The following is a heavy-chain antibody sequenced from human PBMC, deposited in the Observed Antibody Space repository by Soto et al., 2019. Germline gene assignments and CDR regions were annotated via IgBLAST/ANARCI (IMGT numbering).Heavy chain of an antibody. Sequence: PGGSLRLSCAASGFTFSNAWMNWVRQAPGKGLEWVGRIKSKTDGGTTDYAAPVKGRFTISRDDSKNTLYLQMNSLKTEDTAVYYCTKDKLERRYYYSVRDVWGQGTTVTVSS. CDR3: TKDKLERRYYYSVRDV. J-gene: IGHJ6*02. V-gene: IGHV3-15*07. D-gene: IGHD1-1*01. CDR1: GFTFSNAW. CDR2: IKSKTDGGTT.